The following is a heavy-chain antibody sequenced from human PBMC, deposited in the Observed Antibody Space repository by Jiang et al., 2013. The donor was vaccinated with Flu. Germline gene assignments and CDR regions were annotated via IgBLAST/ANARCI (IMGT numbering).Heavy chain of an antibody. CDR2: IWYDGSNK. Sequence: GGGVVQPGRSLRLSCAASGFTFSSYGMHWVRQAPGKGLEWVAVIWYDGSNKYYADSVKGRFTISRDNSKNTLYLQMNSLRAEDTAVYYCAYGDYGWGYFDYWGQGTLVTVSS. J-gene: IGHJ4*02. V-gene: IGHV3-33*01. CDR1: GFTFSSYG. D-gene: IGHD4-17*01. CDR3: AYGDYGWGYFDY.